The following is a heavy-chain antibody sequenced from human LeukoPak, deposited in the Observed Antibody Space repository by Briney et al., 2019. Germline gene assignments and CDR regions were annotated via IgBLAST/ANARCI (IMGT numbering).Heavy chain of an antibody. V-gene: IGHV1-69*05. Sequence: ASVKVSCKASGLTLSTYAISWVRQAPGQGLEWMGGIIPMFGSAHYAQKFQDRVTITTDESTTIAYMELSSLRSEDTAVYYCASSPRIVGRLDNYYYMDVWGKRTTVTVSS. J-gene: IGHJ6*03. CDR3: ASSPRIVGRLDNYYYMDV. D-gene: IGHD6-6*01. CDR1: GLTLSTYA. CDR2: IIPMFGSA.